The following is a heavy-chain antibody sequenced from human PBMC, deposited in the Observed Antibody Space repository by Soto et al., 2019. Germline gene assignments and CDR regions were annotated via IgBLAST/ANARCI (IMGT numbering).Heavy chain of an antibody. D-gene: IGHD3-22*01. Sequence: QVQLVQSGDEVKKPGALVKVSCKASGYTFTSYGISWVRQAPGQGLEWMGWISAYNGNTNYAQKLQGRVTMTTDTSTSTAYIELRSLRSDDTAVYYCARWRRDYDSSGKFDYWGQGTLVSVSS. CDR3: ARWRRDYDSSGKFDY. J-gene: IGHJ4*02. V-gene: IGHV1-18*01. CDR2: ISAYNGNT. CDR1: GYTFTSYG.